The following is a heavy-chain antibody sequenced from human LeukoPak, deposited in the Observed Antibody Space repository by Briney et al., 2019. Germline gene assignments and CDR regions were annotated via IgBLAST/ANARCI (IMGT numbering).Heavy chain of an antibody. CDR2: ISNNGGYT. D-gene: IGHD4-23*01. CDR3: ARDFMGKYGGNPTPGY. Sequence: GGSLRLSCAASGFTFSSSAMSWVRQAPGKGLEWVSAISNNGGYTYYADSVQGRFTISRDNSKSTLCLQMNSLRAEDTAVYYCARDFMGKYGGNPTPGYWGQGTLVTVSS. CDR1: GFTFSSSA. J-gene: IGHJ4*02. V-gene: IGHV3-23*01.